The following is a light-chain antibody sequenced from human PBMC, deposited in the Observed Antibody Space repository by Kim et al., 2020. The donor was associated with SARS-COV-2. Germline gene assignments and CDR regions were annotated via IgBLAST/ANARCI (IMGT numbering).Light chain of an antibody. CDR1: SSNIGSNY. CDR3: AAWDDSLSGRV. Sequence: ELTQPPSASGTPGQRVTISCSGSSSNIGSNYVYWYQQLPGTAPKLLIYRNNQRPSGVPDRFSGSKSGTSASLAISGLRSEDEADYYCAAWDDSLSGRVFGGGTQLTVL. V-gene: IGLV1-47*01. CDR2: RNN. J-gene: IGLJ3*02.